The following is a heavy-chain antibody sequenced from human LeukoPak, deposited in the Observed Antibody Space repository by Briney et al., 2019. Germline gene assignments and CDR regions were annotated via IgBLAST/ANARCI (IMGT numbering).Heavy chain of an antibody. J-gene: IGHJ4*02. CDR3: AREILGAYVAFDV. CDR1: GFTFRNYG. Sequence: PGGSLRLSCEASGFTFRNYGMHWVRQAPGKGLQWVAVIYYDGNNKYYADSVKGRFTISRDNSKNTLYLQMNSLRAEDTAVYYCAREILGAYVAFDVWGQGTLVTVSS. CDR2: IYYDGNNK. V-gene: IGHV3-33*01. D-gene: IGHD7-27*01.